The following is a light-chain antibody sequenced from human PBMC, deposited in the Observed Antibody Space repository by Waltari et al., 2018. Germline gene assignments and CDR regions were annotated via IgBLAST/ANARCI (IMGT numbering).Light chain of an antibody. V-gene: IGLV3-25*03. CDR3: HSADSSAAYRV. Sequence: SFELTQPPAVSVSPGQTARITCPGASPDQFVSWYHQKAGQAHLLLIYKDTERPSGIPDRFSGSTSGTTVTLTITAVKGEDDAYSYCHSADSSAAYRVFGGGTKLTVL. CDR2: KDT. J-gene: IGLJ2*01. CDR1: SPDQF.